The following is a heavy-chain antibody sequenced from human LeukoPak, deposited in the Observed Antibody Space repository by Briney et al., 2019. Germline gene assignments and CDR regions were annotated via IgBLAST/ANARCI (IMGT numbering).Heavy chain of an antibody. D-gene: IGHD5-24*01. Sequence: PSQTLSLTCTVSGGSISSYYWSWIRQPAGKGLEWIGRIYTSGSTYYNPSLKSRVTISVDTSKNQFSLKLSSVTAADTAVYYCANFLGGYNGHAFDIWGQGTMVTVSS. CDR3: ANFLGGYNGHAFDI. CDR1: GGSISSYY. CDR2: IYTSGST. J-gene: IGHJ3*02. V-gene: IGHV4-4*07.